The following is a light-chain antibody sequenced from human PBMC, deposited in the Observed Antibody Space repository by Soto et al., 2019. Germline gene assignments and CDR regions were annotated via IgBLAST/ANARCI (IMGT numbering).Light chain of an antibody. CDR1: QNIHTN. Sequence: EIVMTQSPATLSVSPGARATLSCRAGQNIHTNLAWYQQKPGQAPRLLFYGASTGATGLPARFSGSGSGTEFTLTISSLQSEDFAVYYCQQRSNWPLTFGGGTKVDIK. J-gene: IGKJ4*01. CDR3: QQRSNWPLT. V-gene: IGKV3-15*01. CDR2: GAS.